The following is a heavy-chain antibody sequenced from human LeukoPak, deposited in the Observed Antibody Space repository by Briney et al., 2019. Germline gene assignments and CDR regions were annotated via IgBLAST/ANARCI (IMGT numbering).Heavy chain of an antibody. CDR3: APRGDIEHSYVYGKWFDP. V-gene: IGHV4-34*01. J-gene: IGHJ5*02. CDR2: INHSGSS. Sequence: SETLSLTCAVYGGSFSAYYWTWIRQPPGKGLEWIGEINHSGSSNYNSSLRSRVAISVDTSYKQFSLRLSSVTAADTAVYYCAPRGDIEHSYVYGKWFDPWGQGTRVTVSS. D-gene: IGHD5-18*01. CDR1: GGSFSAYY.